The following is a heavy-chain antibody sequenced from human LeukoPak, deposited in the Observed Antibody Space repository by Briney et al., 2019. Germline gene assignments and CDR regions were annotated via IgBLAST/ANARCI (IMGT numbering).Heavy chain of an antibody. Sequence: PSETLSLTCAVYGGSFSGYYWSWIRQPPGKGLEWIGEINHSGSTNYNPSLKGRVTISVDTSKNQFSLKLSSVTAADTAVYYCARAAPASSMIVAVTTRDEWYGGDSFDYWGQGTLVTVSS. D-gene: IGHD3-22*01. J-gene: IGHJ4*02. CDR3: ARAAPASSMIVAVTTRDEWYGGDSFDY. CDR2: INHSGST. V-gene: IGHV4-34*01. CDR1: GGSFSGYY.